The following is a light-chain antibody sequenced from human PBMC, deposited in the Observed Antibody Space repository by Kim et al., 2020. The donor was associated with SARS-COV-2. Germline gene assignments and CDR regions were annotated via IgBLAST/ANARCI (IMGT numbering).Light chain of an antibody. Sequence: LSPGERATLSCRASQGVSRYLAWYQQKPGQAPRLLIYDASNRASGIPPRFSGSGSETNFTLTISSLEPEDFAVYYCQHRSNWPLTIGGWTKVDIK. J-gene: IGKJ4*01. V-gene: IGKV3-11*01. CDR3: QHRSNWPLT. CDR2: DAS. CDR1: QGVSRY.